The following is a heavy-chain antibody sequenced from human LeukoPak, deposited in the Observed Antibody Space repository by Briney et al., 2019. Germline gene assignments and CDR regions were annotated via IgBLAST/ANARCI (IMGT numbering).Heavy chain of an antibody. CDR2: IYYSGST. V-gene: IGHV4-59*08. CDR1: GGSISSYY. J-gene: IGHJ4*02. Sequence: SETLSLTCTVSGGSISSYYWSWIRQPPGKGLQWIGYIYYSGSTNYNPSLKSRVTISVGTSKNQFSLRLSSVTAADTAVYYCARLAPGYGDSDTDHWGQGTLVTVSS. D-gene: IGHD4-17*01. CDR3: ARLAPGYGDSDTDH.